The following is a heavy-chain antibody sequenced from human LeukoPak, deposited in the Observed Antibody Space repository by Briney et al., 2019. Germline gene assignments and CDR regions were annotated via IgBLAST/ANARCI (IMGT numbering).Heavy chain of an antibody. CDR2: ISYDGSNK. V-gene: IGHV3-30*03. D-gene: IGHD2-15*01. Sequence: GGSLRLSCAASGFTFSSYSMNWVRQAPGKGLEWVAVISYDGSNKYYADSVKGRFTISRDNSKNTLYLQMNSLRAEDTAVYYCATLPPTLDYWGQGTLVTVSS. CDR1: GFTFSSYS. J-gene: IGHJ4*02. CDR3: ATLPPTLDY.